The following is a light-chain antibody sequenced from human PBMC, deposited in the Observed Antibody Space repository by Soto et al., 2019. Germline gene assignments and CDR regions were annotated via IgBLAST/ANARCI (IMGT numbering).Light chain of an antibody. CDR2: GTS. J-gene: IGKJ4*01. Sequence: EIVLPQSPATLSVSPWEGATLSWGASQSLSSNLAWYQQKPGQAPRLPITGTSTRATSIPARFSGSGSGATFTLPISSLEPEDFAVYFGQQRSSWPPLTFGGGTKVDI. CDR1: QSLSSN. V-gene: IGKV3-15*01. CDR3: QQRSSWPPLT.